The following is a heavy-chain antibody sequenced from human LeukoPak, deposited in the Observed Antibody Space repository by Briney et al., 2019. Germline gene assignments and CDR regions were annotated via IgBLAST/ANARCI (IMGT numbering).Heavy chain of an antibody. Sequence: GGSLRLSCAASGFTFSSYVMNWVRQAPGKGLEWVAVIWYDGSNEYYADSVKGRFTISRDNSKNTLYLQMNSLRAEDTAVYYCARQLGYCSGGSCTGGAFDIWGQGTMVTVSS. J-gene: IGHJ3*02. CDR3: ARQLGYCSGGSCTGGAFDI. V-gene: IGHV3-33*01. D-gene: IGHD2-15*01. CDR1: GFTFSSYV. CDR2: IWYDGSNE.